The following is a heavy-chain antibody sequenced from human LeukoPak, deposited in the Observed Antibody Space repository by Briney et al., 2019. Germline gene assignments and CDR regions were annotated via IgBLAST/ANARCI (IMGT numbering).Heavy chain of an antibody. CDR1: GFTFSSYS. V-gene: IGHV3-48*04. CDR2: ISSSSSTI. D-gene: IGHD1-26*01. CDR3: ARAYSETYGLGYYYMDV. Sequence: GGSLRLSCAASGFTFSSYSMNWVRQAPGKGLEWVSYISSSSSTIYYADSVKGRFTIARDNAKKSLYLQMNSLRAEDTAVYYCARAYSETYGLGYYYMDVWGKGTTVTISS. J-gene: IGHJ6*03.